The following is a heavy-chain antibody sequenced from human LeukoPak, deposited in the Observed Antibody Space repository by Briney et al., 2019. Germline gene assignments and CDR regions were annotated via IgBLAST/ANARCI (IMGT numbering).Heavy chain of an antibody. V-gene: IGHV3-23*01. D-gene: IGHD3-3*01. Sequence: GGSLRLSCAASGFTFSSYAMSWVRQAPGKGPEWVSAISGSGGSTYYADSVKGRFTISRDNSKNTLYLQMNSLRAEDTAVYYCAKEQTYYDFWSGYYTGWFDPWGQGTLVTVSS. CDR1: GFTFSSYA. J-gene: IGHJ5*02. CDR2: ISGSGGST. CDR3: AKEQTYYDFWSGYYTGWFDP.